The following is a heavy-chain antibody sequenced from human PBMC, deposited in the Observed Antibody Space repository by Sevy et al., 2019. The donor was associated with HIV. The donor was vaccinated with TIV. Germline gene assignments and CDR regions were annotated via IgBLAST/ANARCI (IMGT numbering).Heavy chain of an antibody. J-gene: IGHJ4*02. CDR3: ASRRGSTGTTFDY. Sequence: GSLRLSCAASGFTFSTYDMNWVRQAPGKGLEWVSFIRSSSRDIFYADSVKGRFTISRDNAKNSLYLQMNSLRDEDTAVYYCASRRGSTGTTFDYWGQGTLVTVSS. CDR1: GFTFSTYD. D-gene: IGHD1-7*01. V-gene: IGHV3-48*02. CDR2: IRSSSRDI.